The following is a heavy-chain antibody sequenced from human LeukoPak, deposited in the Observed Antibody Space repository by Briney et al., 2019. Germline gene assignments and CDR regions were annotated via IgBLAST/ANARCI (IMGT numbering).Heavy chain of an antibody. CDR2: IIPVSGTT. CDR1: GGTFSSYS. CDR3: ARDPPAIPAAIGGDTAMVIQDAFDI. Sequence: SVKVSCKASGGTFSSYSISWLRQAPGQGLDWMGNIIPVSGTTDYAQKHQGRVTITADESTRTTYMELRSLRSDDTAVYYCARDPPAIPAAIGGDTAMVIQDAFDIWGQGTMVTVSS. D-gene: IGHD5-18*01. J-gene: IGHJ3*02. V-gene: IGHV1-69*15.